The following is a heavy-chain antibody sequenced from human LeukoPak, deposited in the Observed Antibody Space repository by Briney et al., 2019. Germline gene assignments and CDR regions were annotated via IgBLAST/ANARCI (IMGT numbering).Heavy chain of an antibody. V-gene: IGHV1-8*01. D-gene: IGHD4-17*01. Sequence: ASVKDSCKASGYTFTSYDINWVRQATGQGLEWMGWMNPNSGNTGYAQKFQGRVTMTRNTSISTAYMELSSLRSEDTAVYCCAIPTVAMGDNAFDIWGQGTMVTVSS. J-gene: IGHJ3*02. CDR3: AIPTVAMGDNAFDI. CDR2: MNPNSGNT. CDR1: GYTFTSYD.